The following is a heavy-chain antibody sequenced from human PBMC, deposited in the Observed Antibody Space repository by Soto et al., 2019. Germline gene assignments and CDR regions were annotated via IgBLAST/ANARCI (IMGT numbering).Heavy chain of an antibody. J-gene: IGHJ6*01. CDR1: GYNFTNSW. Sequence: PGESLKISCKGSGYNFTNSWIGWVRQMPGKGLECLGIIYPDDSDTRYSPSLQGQVTISADRSISTAYLQWSSLKASDTAMYYCVRLSGQVIRYNVMAVCGQGTTDTGSS. D-gene: IGHD3-16*02. CDR3: VRLSGQVIRYNVMAV. V-gene: IGHV5-51*01. CDR2: IYPDDSDT.